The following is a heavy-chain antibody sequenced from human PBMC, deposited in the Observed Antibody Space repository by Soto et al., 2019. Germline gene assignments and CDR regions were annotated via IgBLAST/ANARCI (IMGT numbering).Heavy chain of an antibody. D-gene: IGHD2-15*01. CDR1: GFTFSDYY. J-gene: IGHJ4*02. V-gene: IGHV3-11*06. CDR3: VRGGGGGMFAT. CDR2: ISPGSRYP. Sequence: QVQLVESGGGLVTPGGSLRLSCASSGFTFSDYYMSWIRQAPGKGLEWLSYISPGSRYPAYADSVKGRFTISRDNARSSLSLEMNSLTVDDTAIYYCVRGGGGGMFATWGQGSMVTVSS.